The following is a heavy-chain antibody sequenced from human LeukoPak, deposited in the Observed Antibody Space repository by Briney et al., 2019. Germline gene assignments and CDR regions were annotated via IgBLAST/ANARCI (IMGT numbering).Heavy chain of an antibody. CDR2: MYYTGIT. J-gene: IGHJ5*02. V-gene: IGHV4-59*01. D-gene: IGHD1-7*01. CDR1: GDSISNYC. CDR3: ASSGITGNTNWFDP. Sequence: SETLSLTCSVSGDSISNYCWSWIRQPPGKGLEWIGHMYYTGITNYNPSLKSRVTISVDTSKNQFSLKLSSVTAADTAVYYCASSGITGNTNWFDPWGQGTLVTVSS.